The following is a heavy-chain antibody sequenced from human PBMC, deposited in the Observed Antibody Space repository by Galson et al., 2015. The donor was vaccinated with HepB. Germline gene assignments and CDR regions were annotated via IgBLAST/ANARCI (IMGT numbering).Heavy chain of an antibody. J-gene: IGHJ6*02. CDR1: GYTFAAYY. D-gene: IGHD2-15*01. CDR3: ARGTRGHCSAGTGGKDV. CDR2: INSNTGGT. V-gene: IGHV1-2*02. Sequence: QSGAEVKKPGESLRISCKASGYTFAAYYIHWVRQAPGQGPEWMGWINSNTGGTNYAQTFQGRVTMTRDTSIRTAYMELSGLISDDAAVYYCARGTRGHCSAGTGGKDVWGQGTTVTVSS.